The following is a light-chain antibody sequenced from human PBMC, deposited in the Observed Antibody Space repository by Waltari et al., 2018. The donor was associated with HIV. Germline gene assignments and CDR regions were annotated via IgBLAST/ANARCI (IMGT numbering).Light chain of an antibody. Sequence: EIVLTQSPGTLSLSPGERATLSCRASQTVISSYFAWYQQKPGQAPRLLIYGESSRATGIPDRFSGSGSGTDFTLTISRLEPEDFAVYYCQQYGSSPYSFGQGTKLEIK. CDR2: GES. CDR3: QQYGSSPYS. CDR1: QTVISSY. J-gene: IGKJ2*03. V-gene: IGKV3-20*01.